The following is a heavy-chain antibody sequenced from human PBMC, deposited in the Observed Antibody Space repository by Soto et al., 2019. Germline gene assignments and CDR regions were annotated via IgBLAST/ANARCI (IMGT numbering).Heavy chain of an antibody. CDR3: TSSGGHSAIKAFEF. J-gene: IGHJ3*01. Sequence: DVQLVESGGGSAQPGGSLTLSCAASGFSFSSHWMHWVRQAPGRGLMWVSCINSDGSDTMYADSVKGRFTISRDNAKNTVCMQVTGLRAEDTGLYYFTSSGGHSAIKAFEFWGQGAMVTVSS. CDR1: GFSFSSHW. D-gene: IGHD2-2*01. CDR2: INSDGSDT. V-gene: IGHV3-74*03.